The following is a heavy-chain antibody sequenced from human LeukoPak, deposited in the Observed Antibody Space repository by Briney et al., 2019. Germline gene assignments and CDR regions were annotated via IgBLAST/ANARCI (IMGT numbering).Heavy chain of an antibody. J-gene: IGHJ3*02. D-gene: IGHD6-19*01. CDR3: AKEGRDSSGWYRVAFGI. CDR2: ISGSGGST. Sequence: GGSLRLSCAASGFTFSSYAMSWVRQAPGKGLEWVSTISGSGGSTYFADSVKGRFTISRDNSKNTLFLQMNSLRAEDTAVYYCAKEGRDSSGWYRVAFGICGQETMDTVSS. V-gene: IGHV3-23*01. CDR1: GFTFSSYA.